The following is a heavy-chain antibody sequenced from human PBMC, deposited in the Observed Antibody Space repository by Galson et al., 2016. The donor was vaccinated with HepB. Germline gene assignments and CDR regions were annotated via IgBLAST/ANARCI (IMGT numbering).Heavy chain of an antibody. J-gene: IGHJ6*02. CDR1: GFTFSDYS. Sequence: SLRLSCAPSGFTFSDYSMSWIRQAPGKGLDWISYISPSGGTIYYADSVKGRFTISRDNAQNSLFLQMNSLRAEDTAVYFCARDPGEVSGDSGSYFVYYFYVGMYVWGQGTTVTVSS. V-gene: IGHV3-11*04. D-gene: IGHD1-26*01. CDR3: ARDPGEVSGDSGSYFVYYFYVGMYV. CDR2: ISPSGGTI.